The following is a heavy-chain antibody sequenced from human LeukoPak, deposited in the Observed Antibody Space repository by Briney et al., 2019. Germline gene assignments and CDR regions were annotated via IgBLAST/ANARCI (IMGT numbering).Heavy chain of an antibody. CDR1: GGSISSSSYY. D-gene: IGHD3-10*01. CDR2: IYTSGST. CDR3: ARGSKYYYGSGAPYYYYMDV. V-gene: IGHV4-61*02. Sequence: SETLSLTCTVSGGSISSSSYYWSWIRQPAGKGLEWIGRIYTSGSTNYNPSLKSRVTMSVDTSKNQFPLKLSSVTAADTAVYYCARGSKYYYGSGAPYYYYMDVWGKGTTVTISS. J-gene: IGHJ6*03.